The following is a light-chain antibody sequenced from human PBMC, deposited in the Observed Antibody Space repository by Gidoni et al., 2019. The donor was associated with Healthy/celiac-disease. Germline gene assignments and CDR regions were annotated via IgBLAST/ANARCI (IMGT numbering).Light chain of an antibody. CDR1: QSIISY. Sequence: DTQMTQSPSSLSASVGDRVTITCRANQSIISYLNWYQQKPGKAPKLLIYDASSLQSGVPSRLRSSGSGTDFTITISSLQHEDFATYYCQQSYSTLYTFGPGTKVDIK. CDR2: DAS. V-gene: IGKV1-39*01. J-gene: IGKJ3*01. CDR3: QQSYSTLYT.